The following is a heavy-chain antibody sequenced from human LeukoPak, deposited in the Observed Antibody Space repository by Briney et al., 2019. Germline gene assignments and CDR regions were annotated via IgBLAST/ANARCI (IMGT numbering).Heavy chain of an antibody. D-gene: IGHD3-22*01. CDR2: IYWDDDK. CDR3: AHRSGSSGHYAFDI. Sequence: SGPTLVKPTQTLTLTCTFSGFSLRTGGVAVGWIRQPPGKALEWLALIYWDDDKRYSPSLKSRLTITKDTSKNQVVLTMTNMDPVDTATYYCAHRSGSSGHYAFDIWGQGTMVTVSS. J-gene: IGHJ3*02. V-gene: IGHV2-5*02. CDR1: GFSLRTGGVA.